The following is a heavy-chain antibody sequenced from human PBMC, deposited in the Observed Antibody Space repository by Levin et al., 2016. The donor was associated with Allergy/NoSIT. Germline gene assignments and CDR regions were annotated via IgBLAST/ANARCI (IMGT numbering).Heavy chain of an antibody. D-gene: IGHD5-12*01. CDR2: ISGSGAIT. Sequence: GESLKISCAASGFTLNSYAMTWVRQAPGKGLEWVSTISGSGAITYYADSVKGRFTISRDNFKNTLYLQMNTLRAEDTAIYYCAKDLDIVATMNFDYWGQGTLVTVSS. V-gene: IGHV3-23*01. CDR3: AKDLDIVATMNFDY. CDR1: GFTLNSYA. J-gene: IGHJ4*02.